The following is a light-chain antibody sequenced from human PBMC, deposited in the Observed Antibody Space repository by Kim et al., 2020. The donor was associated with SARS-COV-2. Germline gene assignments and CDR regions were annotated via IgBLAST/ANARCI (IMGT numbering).Light chain of an antibody. CDR2: GAS. Sequence: SPGDRVPLSCRASHSVSSNLAWYQQKPGQAPRLLIYGASTRATGIPARFSGSGSRTEFTLTISSLQSEDFAVYYCQQYNNWPPLTFGQGTRLEIK. CDR3: QQYNNWPPLT. CDR1: HSVSSN. J-gene: IGKJ5*01. V-gene: IGKV3-15*01.